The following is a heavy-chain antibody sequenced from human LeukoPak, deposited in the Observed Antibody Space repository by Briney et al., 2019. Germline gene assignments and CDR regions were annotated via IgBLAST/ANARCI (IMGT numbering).Heavy chain of an antibody. CDR3: ARRNYYYYGMDV. Sequence: SETLSLTCAVYGGSFSGYYWSWVRQPPGKGLEWIGEINHSGSTNYNPSLKSRVTISVDTSKNQFSLKLSSVTAADTAVYYCARRNYYYYGMDVWGQGTTVTVSS. CDR1: GGSFSGYY. J-gene: IGHJ6*02. CDR2: INHSGST. V-gene: IGHV4-34*01.